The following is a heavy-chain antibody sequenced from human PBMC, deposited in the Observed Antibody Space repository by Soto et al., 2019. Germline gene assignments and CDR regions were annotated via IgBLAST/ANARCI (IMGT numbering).Heavy chain of an antibody. J-gene: IGHJ4*02. CDR1: GVSFSNNN. D-gene: IGHD3-16*01. Sequence: QVQQQQRGAGLLKTSETLSLTCDVYGVSFSNNNWSWIRQPPGRGLEWIGEINHSGTTIYNPSLKSRVTIAVDRSKNLFSLKLSSVTAADTAVYYCTRGPGGYYFDYWGQGALVTVSS. CDR3: TRGPGGYYFDY. CDR2: INHSGTT. V-gene: IGHV4-34*02.